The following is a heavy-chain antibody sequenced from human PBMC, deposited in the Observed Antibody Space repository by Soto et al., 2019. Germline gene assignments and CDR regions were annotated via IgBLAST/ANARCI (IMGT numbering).Heavy chain of an antibody. CDR1: GITFTNYW. J-gene: IGHJ4*02. V-gene: IGHV3-74*01. CDR3: GTVFEH. CDR2: VDSDGRGT. Sequence: EVQLVESGGGSLQPGGSLRLSCVASGITFTNYWMHWVRQVPGKGLVWVARVDSDGRGTSYADFVKGRFTISRDNAKNTLYLQMNCQRVEDTAMYYCGTVFEHWGQGIPVTVSS.